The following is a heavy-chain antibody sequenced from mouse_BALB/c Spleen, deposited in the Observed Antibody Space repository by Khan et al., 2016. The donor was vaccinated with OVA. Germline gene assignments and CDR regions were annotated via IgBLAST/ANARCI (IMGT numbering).Heavy chain of an antibody. Sequence: VQLQESGPGLVAPSQSLSITCTISGYSLTDYGVHWVRQPPGKGLEWLVVIWSDGTTTYNSALKSRLSIINDNSKTQIFLKMNSRQTDDTAMYYCARQPYYHYYIMDYWGQGTSVTVSS. CDR2: IWSDGTT. CDR1: GYSLTDYG. J-gene: IGHJ4*01. CDR3: ARQPYYHYYIMDY. V-gene: IGHV2-6-1*01. D-gene: IGHD2-10*01.